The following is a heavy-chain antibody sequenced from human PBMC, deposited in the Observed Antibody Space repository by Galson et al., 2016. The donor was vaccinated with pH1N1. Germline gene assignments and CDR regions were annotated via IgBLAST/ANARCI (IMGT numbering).Heavy chain of an antibody. J-gene: IGHJ3*01. CDR3: ARDNLRGSGSPDASDV. CDR2: ISGSGGYT. V-gene: IGHV3-23*01. D-gene: IGHD3-10*02. CDR1: GFTFSSYA. Sequence: SLRLSCAASGFTFSSYAMSWVRQAPGKGLEWVSAISGSGGYTYFTDSVQGRFTISRDNSKNTLYLQMNTLRAEDTAVYCCARDNLRGSGSPDASDVWGQGTMVTVSS.